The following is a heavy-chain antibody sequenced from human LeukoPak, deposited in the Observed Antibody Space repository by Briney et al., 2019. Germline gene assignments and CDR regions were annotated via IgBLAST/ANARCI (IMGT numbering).Heavy chain of an antibody. V-gene: IGHV4-59*01. CDR2: IYSGGST. CDR3: ARGSGWGSKADAFDI. D-gene: IGHD7-27*01. CDR1: GASISSYF. Sequence: SETLSLTCSASGASISSYFWTWIRQPPGKGLEWIGYIYSGGSTNYNPSLKSRVTISADTSKNQFSLRLSSVTAADTAEYYCARGSGWGSKADAFDIWGQGTTVTLSS. J-gene: IGHJ3*02.